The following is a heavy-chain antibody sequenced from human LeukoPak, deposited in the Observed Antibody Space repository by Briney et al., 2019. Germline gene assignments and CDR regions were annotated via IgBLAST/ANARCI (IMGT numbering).Heavy chain of an antibody. CDR3: AKSYGRGGYYFDY. Sequence: GGSLRLSCAASGFTFSSYGMHWVRQAPGKGLEWVAVISYDGSNKYYADSVKGRFTISRDNSKNTLYLQMNSLRAEDTAVYYCAKSYGRGGYYFDYWGQGTLVTVSS. V-gene: IGHV3-30*18. CDR2: ISYDGSNK. CDR1: GFTFSSYG. D-gene: IGHD3-10*02. J-gene: IGHJ4*02.